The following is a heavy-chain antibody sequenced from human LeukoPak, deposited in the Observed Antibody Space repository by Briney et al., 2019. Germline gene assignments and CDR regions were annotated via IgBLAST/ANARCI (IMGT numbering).Heavy chain of an antibody. Sequence: PGGSLRLYCAASGFTFSSYAMHWVRQAPGKGLEYVSAISSNGDNTYYANSVKGRFTISRDNSKNTLYLQMASLRGEDTAVYYCARAPREGFSGSYHDYWGQGTLVTVSS. CDR2: ISSNGDNT. D-gene: IGHD1-26*01. CDR1: GFTFSSYA. J-gene: IGHJ4*02. CDR3: ARAPREGFSGSYHDY. V-gene: IGHV3-64*01.